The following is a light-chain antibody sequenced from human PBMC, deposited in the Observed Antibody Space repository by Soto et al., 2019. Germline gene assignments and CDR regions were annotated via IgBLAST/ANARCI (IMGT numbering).Light chain of an antibody. CDR2: GNN. J-gene: IGLJ3*02. CDR3: QSYDSSLSAWV. CDR1: SSNIGAGYD. V-gene: IGLV1-40*01. Sequence: QPVLTQPPSVSGAPGQRVTISCTGSSSNIGAGYDVHWYQQLPGTAPRLLIFGNNNRPSGVPDRFSGSKSGTSASLAITGLQAGDEADYYCQSYDSSLSAWVFGGGTQLTVL.